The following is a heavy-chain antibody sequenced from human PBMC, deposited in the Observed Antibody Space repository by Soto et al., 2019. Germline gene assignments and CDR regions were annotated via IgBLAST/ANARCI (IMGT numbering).Heavy chain of an antibody. CDR1: GGTFSSYT. V-gene: IGHV1-69*02. J-gene: IGHJ4*02. D-gene: IGHD6-25*01. CDR2: IIPILGIA. Sequence: PSVEVSCKASGGTFSSYTISWVRQAPGQGLEWIGRIIPILGIANYAQKFQGRVTITADKSTSTAYMELSSLRSEDTAVYYCARSIAAEPPDRSAIDLDYWGQGTLVTVSS. CDR3: ARSIAAEPPDRSAIDLDY.